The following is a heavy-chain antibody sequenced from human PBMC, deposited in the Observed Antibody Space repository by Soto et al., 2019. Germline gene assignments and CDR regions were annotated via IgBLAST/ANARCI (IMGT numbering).Heavy chain of an antibody. D-gene: IGHD6-19*01. Sequence: GGSLRLSCEASGFTFSGFGMHWVRQAPGKGLEWVAVISYDGSNKYYADSVKGRLTISKDNSKNTLYLQMNSLRAEDTAVYYCARVVSSGWYSEYFDYWGQGTLVNVSS. CDR3: ARVVSSGWYSEYFDY. CDR2: ISYDGSNK. CDR1: GFTFSGFG. J-gene: IGHJ4*02. V-gene: IGHV3-30*19.